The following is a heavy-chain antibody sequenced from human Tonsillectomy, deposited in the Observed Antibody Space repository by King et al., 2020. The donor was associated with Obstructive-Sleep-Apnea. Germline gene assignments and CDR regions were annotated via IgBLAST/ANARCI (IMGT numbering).Heavy chain of an antibody. J-gene: IGHJ5*02. V-gene: IGHV3-30*04. CDR2: ISFDGSNI. Sequence: VQLVESGGGVVQPGRSLRLSCAASGFTFSNYAIHWVRQAPGKGLAWVAVISFDGSNIDYVDSVKGRFTISRDNSKDTLYLQMNSLGTKDTAVYYCARDSIGYSSSWDNWFDPWGQGTLVTVSS. CDR1: GFTFSNYA. D-gene: IGHD6-13*01. CDR3: ARDSIGYSSSWDNWFDP.